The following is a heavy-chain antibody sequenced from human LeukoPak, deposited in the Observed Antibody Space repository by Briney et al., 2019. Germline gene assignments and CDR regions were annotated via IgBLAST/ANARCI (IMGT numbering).Heavy chain of an antibody. CDR1: GFNFSDYY. CDR3: AFRGYSSSWYTLGY. V-gene: IGHV3-11*01. CDR2: FSSGDTNI. Sequence: GGSLRLSCAASGFNFSDYYMSWVRQAPGRGLEWISFFSSGDTNIKYADSVKGRFTISRDNAKNSLYLQMNSLRAEDTAVYYCAFRGYSSSWYTLGYWGQGTLVTVSS. D-gene: IGHD6-13*01. J-gene: IGHJ4*02.